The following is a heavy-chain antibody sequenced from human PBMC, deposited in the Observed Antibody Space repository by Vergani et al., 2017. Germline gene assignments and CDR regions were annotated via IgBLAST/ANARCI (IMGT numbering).Heavy chain of an antibody. J-gene: IGHJ4*02. CDR3: ARDLGVGAPKGVDD. CDR1: GFTFSSYG. CDR2: IWYDGSNK. D-gene: IGHD1-26*01. V-gene: IGHV3-33*01. Sequence: QVQLVESGGGVVQPGRSLRLSCAASGFTFSSYGMHWVRQAPGKGLDGVAVIWYDGSNKYYADSVKGRFTISRDNSKHTLYLQMNSLRAEDTAVYYWARDLGVGAPKGVDDWGQGTLVTVSS.